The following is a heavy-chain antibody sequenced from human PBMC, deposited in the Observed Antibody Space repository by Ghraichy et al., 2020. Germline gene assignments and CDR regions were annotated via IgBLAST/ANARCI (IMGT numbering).Heavy chain of an antibody. CDR1: GFTFDDYA. D-gene: IGHD2-2*01. J-gene: IGHJ4*02. Sequence: GGSLRLSCAASGFTFDDYAMHWVRQAPGKGLEWVSGISWNSGSIGYADSVKGRFTISRDNAKNSLYLQMNSLRAEDTALYYCAKERYCSSTSCPLGDYFDYWGQGTLVTVSS. CDR3: AKERYCSSTSCPLGDYFDY. V-gene: IGHV3-9*01. CDR2: ISWNSGSI.